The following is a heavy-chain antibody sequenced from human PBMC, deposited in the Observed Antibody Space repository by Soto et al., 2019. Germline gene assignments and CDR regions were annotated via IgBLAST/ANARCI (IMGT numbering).Heavy chain of an antibody. J-gene: IGHJ5*02. CDR3: ARGGWCLRSDNWFDP. Sequence: SETLSLTCDVSGVSIDSSYWWGWVRQPPGRDLEWLGDMSHGGSTNYNPSLKSRVTISVDTSKNQFSLKLSSVTAADTAVYYCARGGWCLRSDNWFDPWGQRTPVTGSS. V-gene: IGHV4-4*02. D-gene: IGHD5-12*01. CDR1: GVSIDSSYW. CDR2: MSHGGST.